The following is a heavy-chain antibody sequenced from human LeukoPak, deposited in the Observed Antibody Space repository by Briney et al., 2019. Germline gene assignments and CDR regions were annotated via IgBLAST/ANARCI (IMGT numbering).Heavy chain of an antibody. D-gene: IGHD5-18*01. CDR1: GYSFTNYW. J-gene: IGHJ4*02. CDR2: IDPSDSET. CDR3: ARQTAMVRSGDY. Sequence: GDSLKISCKASGYSFTNYWIGWVRQMPGKSLEWMGIIDPSDSETRYTPSFQGQVTISVDKSLTTADLQWNSLKASDTAMYYCARQTAMVRSGDYWGQGTLVTVSS. V-gene: IGHV5-51*01.